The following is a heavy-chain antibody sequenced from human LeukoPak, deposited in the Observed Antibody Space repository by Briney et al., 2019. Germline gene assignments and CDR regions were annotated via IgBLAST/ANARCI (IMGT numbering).Heavy chain of an antibody. CDR2: INHSGST. V-gene: IGHV4-34*01. Sequence: SETLSLTCAVYGGSFSGYYWSWIRQPPGKGLEWIGEINHSGSTNYNPSLKSRVTISVDTSKNQFSLKLSSVTAADTAVYYCAREKKGGDAFDIWGQGTMVTVSS. CDR1: GGSFSGYY. J-gene: IGHJ3*02. CDR3: AREKKGGDAFDI. D-gene: IGHD2-15*01.